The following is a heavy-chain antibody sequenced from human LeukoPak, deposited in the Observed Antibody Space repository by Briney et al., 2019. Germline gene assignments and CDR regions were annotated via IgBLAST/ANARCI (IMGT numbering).Heavy chain of an antibody. CDR1: GFTFSRYS. Sequence: GGSLRLSCSASGFTFSRYSMNWVRQAPGKGLEWVSSISSTSIYRYYADSVRGRFTISRDNSKNTLYPQMDSLRSDDTAVYYCAKSSAGITWFDPWGQGTLVIVSS. CDR2: ISSTSIYR. CDR3: AKSSAGITWFDP. D-gene: IGHD1-7*01. V-gene: IGHV3-21*01. J-gene: IGHJ5*02.